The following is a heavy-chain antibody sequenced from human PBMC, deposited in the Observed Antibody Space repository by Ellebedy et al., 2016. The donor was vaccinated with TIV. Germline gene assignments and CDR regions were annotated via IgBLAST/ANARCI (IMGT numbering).Heavy chain of an antibody. V-gene: IGHV1-18*01. CDR2: ISAYNGNT. CDR3: ARDADIVATTLNY. CDR1: GGTFSSYA. D-gene: IGHD5-12*01. J-gene: IGHJ4*02. Sequence: ASVKVSCXASGGTFSSYAISWVRQAPGQGLEWMGWISAYNGNTNYAQKLQGRVTMTTDTSTSTAYMELRSLRSDDTAVYYCARDADIVATTLNYWGQGTLVTVSS.